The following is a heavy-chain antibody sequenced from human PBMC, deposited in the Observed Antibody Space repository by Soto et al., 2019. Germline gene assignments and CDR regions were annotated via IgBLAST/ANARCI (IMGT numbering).Heavy chain of an antibody. D-gene: IGHD6-19*01. V-gene: IGHV3-21*06. CDR2: ISGSSNHI. Sequence: PGGSLRLSCAASGFTFSSYNMNWVRQAPGKGLEWVSSISGSSNHIFHADSVKGRFTISRDNAKNSLYLQINSLRAEDTAVYYCAKDRGHGSPVTGGLDVWGQGTTVTVSS. J-gene: IGHJ6*02. CDR1: GFTFSSYN. CDR3: AKDRGHGSPVTGGLDV.